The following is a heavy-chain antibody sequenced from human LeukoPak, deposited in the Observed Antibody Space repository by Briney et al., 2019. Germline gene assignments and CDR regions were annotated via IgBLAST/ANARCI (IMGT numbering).Heavy chain of an antibody. CDR1: GFTFSSYG. V-gene: IGHV1-46*01. D-gene: IGHD6-6*01. CDR2: INPTGGST. CDR3: ARTAARRFDY. J-gene: IGHJ4*02. Sequence: GRSLRLSCAASGFTFSSYGMHWVRQAPGQGLEWMGVINPTGGSTTYAQKFQGRVTMTRDTSTSTVYMELSSLRSDDTAVYYCARTAARRFDYWGQGTLVTVSS.